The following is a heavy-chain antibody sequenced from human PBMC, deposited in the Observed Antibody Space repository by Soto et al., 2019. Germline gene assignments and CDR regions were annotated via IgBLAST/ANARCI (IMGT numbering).Heavy chain of an antibody. D-gene: IGHD3-3*01. CDR1: GGSISSYY. V-gene: IGHV4-59*08. CDR3: GRSPNYVFGGGYPYYYYYRDV. CDR2: IYYSGST. Sequence: PSETLSLTCTVSGGSISSYYWSWIRQPPGKGLEWIGYIYYSGSTNYNPSLKSRVTISVDTSKNQFSLKLSSVTAADTAVYYCGRSPNYVFGGGYPYYYYYRDVGGKGTTVTVSS. J-gene: IGHJ6*03.